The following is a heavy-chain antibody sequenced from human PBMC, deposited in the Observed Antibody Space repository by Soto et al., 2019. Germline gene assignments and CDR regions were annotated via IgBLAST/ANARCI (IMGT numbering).Heavy chain of an antibody. CDR3: AREPAVERNYYGLDV. CDR2: ISGYNGNT. CDR1: GYIFSRYG. D-gene: IGHD1-1*01. Sequence: QVQLVQSGPEVRKPGASVKVSCKASGYIFSRYGISWVRQAPGQGLEWMAWISGYNGNTKFGERVQGRVNVTTDTSTGTAYMELRSLRSDATAVYYCAREPAVERNYYGLDVWGQGTTVIGSS. V-gene: IGHV1-18*04. J-gene: IGHJ6*02.